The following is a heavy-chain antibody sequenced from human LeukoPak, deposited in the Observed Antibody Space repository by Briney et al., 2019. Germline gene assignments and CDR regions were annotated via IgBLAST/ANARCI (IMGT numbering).Heavy chain of an antibody. V-gene: IGHV3-48*04. Sequence: GGSLRLSCAASGFTFSSYTMNWVRQAPGKGLEWVSYISSSSSTKYYADSVKGRFTVSRDNAKNSLFLQMNSLRVEDTAMYYCARDLPSSGYWYRDAFDIWGRGTMVTVSS. CDR1: GFTFSSYT. J-gene: IGHJ3*02. CDR3: ARDLPSSGYWYRDAFDI. CDR2: ISSSSSTK. D-gene: IGHD3-22*01.